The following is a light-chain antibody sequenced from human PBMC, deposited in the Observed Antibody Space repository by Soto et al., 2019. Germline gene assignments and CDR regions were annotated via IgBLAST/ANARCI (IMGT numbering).Light chain of an antibody. J-gene: IGKJ4*01. CDR2: AAS. V-gene: IGKV1-27*01. CDR3: QRYYNAPFT. Sequence: DIQVTQHPSSLSASVGDRVIITCRASQGIKNYLAWYQQKPGEIPKLLIYAASTLESGIPPRFSGSGSGTDFTLTINNLQPEDVATYYCQRYYNAPFTFGGGTKVDIK. CDR1: QGIKNY.